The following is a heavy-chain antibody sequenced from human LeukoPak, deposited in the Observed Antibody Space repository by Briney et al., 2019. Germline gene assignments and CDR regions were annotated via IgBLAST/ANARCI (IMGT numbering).Heavy chain of an antibody. CDR3: ANYCSSTSCHTRRAFDI. J-gene: IGHJ3*02. Sequence: PSQTLSLTCTVSGGSISSGGYYWTWIRQPAGKGLEWIGSIYYSGSTYYSPSLKSRVAISVDTSKNQFSLKLSSVTAADTAVYYCANYCSSTSCHTRRAFDIWGQGTMVTVSS. CDR1: GGSISSGGYY. D-gene: IGHD2-2*02. V-gene: IGHV4-30-2*03. CDR2: IYYSGST.